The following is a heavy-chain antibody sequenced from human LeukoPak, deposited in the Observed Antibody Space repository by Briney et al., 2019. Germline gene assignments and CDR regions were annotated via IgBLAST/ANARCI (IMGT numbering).Heavy chain of an antibody. D-gene: IGHD6-13*01. Sequence: PSETLSLTCTVSGGSISSGSYYWSWIRQPAGKGLEWIGRIYTSGSTNYNPSLKSRVTISVDTSKNQFSLKLSSVTAADTAVYYCARVLPGYSSSQGWFDPWGQGTLVTVSS. V-gene: IGHV4-61*02. CDR1: GGSISSGSYY. CDR2: IYTSGST. CDR3: ARVLPGYSSSQGWFDP. J-gene: IGHJ5*02.